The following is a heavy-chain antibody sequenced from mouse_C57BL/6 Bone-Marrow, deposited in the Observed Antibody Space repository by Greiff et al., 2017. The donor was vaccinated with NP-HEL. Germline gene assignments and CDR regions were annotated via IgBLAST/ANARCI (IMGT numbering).Heavy chain of an antibody. J-gene: IGHJ2*01. V-gene: IGHV5-4*01. Sequence: EVNLVESGGGLVKPGGSLKLSCAASGFTFSSYAMSWVRQTPEKRLEWVATISDGGSYTYYPDNVKGRFTISRDNAKNNLYLQMSHLKSEDTAMYYCARDRDGYYENFDYWGQGTTLTVSS. CDR2: ISDGGSYT. CDR3: ARDRDGYYENFDY. D-gene: IGHD2-3*01. CDR1: GFTFSSYA.